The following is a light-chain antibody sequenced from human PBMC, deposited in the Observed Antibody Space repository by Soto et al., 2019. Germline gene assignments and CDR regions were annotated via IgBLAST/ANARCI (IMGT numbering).Light chain of an antibody. J-gene: IGLJ2*01. CDR1: SRDVGAYNY. V-gene: IGLV2-8*01. Sequence: QSALTQPPSASGSPGQSVTISCTGTSRDVGAYNYVSWYQQHPGKAPKLIIYEVSKRPSGVPDRFSGSKSGNTASLSVSGLQTEDEAVYYCSSYAGSNNYVAFGGGTKLTVL. CDR2: EVS. CDR3: SSYAGSNNYVA.